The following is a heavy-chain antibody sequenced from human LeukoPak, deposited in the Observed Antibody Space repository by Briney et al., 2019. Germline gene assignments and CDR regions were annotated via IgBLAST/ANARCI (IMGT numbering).Heavy chain of an antibody. D-gene: IGHD2-2*01. CDR3: AKDPCSSTSCYPRSYYYMDV. V-gene: IGHV3-30*02. CDR1: GFTFSSYG. CDR2: IRYDGSNK. J-gene: IGHJ6*03. Sequence: GGSLRLSCAASGFTFSSYGMHWVRQAPGKGLEWVAFIRYDGSNKYYADSVKGRFTISRDNSKNTLYLQMNSLRAEDTAVYYCAKDPCSSTSCYPRSYYYMDVWGKGTTVTISS.